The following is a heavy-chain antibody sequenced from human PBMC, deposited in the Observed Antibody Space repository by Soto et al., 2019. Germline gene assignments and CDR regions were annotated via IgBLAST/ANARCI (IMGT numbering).Heavy chain of an antibody. CDR1: GGSLTGYY. Sequence: QVQLQQWGAGLLKPSETLSLTCTVNGGSLTGYYWSWIRQPRGKGLEWIGEVKDGGSTNYSPSLRARVSISADTSKNHFSLRLNSVTAADTAVYFCARGQEGIVATHWDQGALVTVSS. CDR2: VKDGGST. J-gene: IGHJ4*02. D-gene: IGHD5-12*01. V-gene: IGHV4-34*01. CDR3: ARGQEGIVATH.